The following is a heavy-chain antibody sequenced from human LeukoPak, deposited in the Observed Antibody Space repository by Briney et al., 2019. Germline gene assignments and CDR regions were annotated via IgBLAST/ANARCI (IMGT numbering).Heavy chain of an antibody. CDR1: GFTFSSYS. V-gene: IGHV3-21*01. CDR3: ASHCTNGVCYKTHDY. CDR2: ISSSSSYI. D-gene: IGHD2-8*01. Sequence: KAGGSLRLSCAASGFTFSSYSMNWVRQAPGKGLESVSSISSSSSYIYYADSVKGRFTISRDNAKNSLYLQMNSLRAEDTAVYYCASHCTNGVCYKTHDYWGQGTLVTVSS. J-gene: IGHJ4*02.